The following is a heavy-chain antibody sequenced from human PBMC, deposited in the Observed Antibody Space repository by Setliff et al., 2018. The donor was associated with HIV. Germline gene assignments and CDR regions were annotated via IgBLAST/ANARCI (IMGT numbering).Heavy chain of an antibody. D-gene: IGHD3-9*01. Sequence: SETLSLTCTVSGGSISSGGYYWSWIRQHPGKGLEWIGYIYYSGSTYYNPSLKSRVTMSLDTSKNQFSLKLRSVTAADTAVYYCARGAYYDILAAYFSYFDLWGRGTLVTVSS. V-gene: IGHV4-31*03. CDR1: GGSISSGGYY. J-gene: IGHJ2*01. CDR3: ARGAYYDILAAYFSYFDL. CDR2: IYYSGST.